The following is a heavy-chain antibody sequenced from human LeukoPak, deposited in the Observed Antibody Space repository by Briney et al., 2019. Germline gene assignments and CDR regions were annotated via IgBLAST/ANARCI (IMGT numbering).Heavy chain of an antibody. D-gene: IGHD2-15*01. CDR1: GYSISSGYY. CDR2: IYHSGST. Sequence: SETLSLTCAVSGYSISSGYYWGWIRQPPGKGLEWIGSIYHSGSTYYNPSLKSRVTISVDTSKNQFSLKLSSVTAADTAVYYCARRVVLHQTYYSDYWGQGTLVAVSS. CDR3: ARRVVLHQTYYSDY. V-gene: IGHV4-38-2*01. J-gene: IGHJ4*02.